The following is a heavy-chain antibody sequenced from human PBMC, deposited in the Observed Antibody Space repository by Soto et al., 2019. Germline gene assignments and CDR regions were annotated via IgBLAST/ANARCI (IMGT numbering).Heavy chain of an antibody. CDR1: GGSISSSNW. Sequence: QVQLQESGPGLVKPSGTLSLTCAVSGGSISSSNWWSWVRQPPGKGLGWIGEIYHSGSTNYNPSLSGRVTISVDKSKNQFALKLSSVTAADTAVYYCARDQLWFGDFNTWGMDVWGQGTTVTVSS. J-gene: IGHJ6*02. V-gene: IGHV4-4*02. CDR3: ARDQLWFGDFNTWGMDV. CDR2: IYHSGST. D-gene: IGHD3-10*01.